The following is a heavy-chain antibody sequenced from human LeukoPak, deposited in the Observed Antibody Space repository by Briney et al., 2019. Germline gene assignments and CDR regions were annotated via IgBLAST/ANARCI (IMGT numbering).Heavy chain of an antibody. CDR3: ARHATTLRFLGSMDV. CDR1: GGSISSSSYY. V-gene: IGHV4-39*01. CDR2: IYYSGST. D-gene: IGHD3-3*01. J-gene: IGHJ6*04. Sequence: SETLSVTCTVSGGSISSSSYYWGWIRQPPGKGLEWIGSIYYSGSTYYNPSLKSRVTISVDTSKNQFSLKLSSVTAADTAVYYCARHATTLRFLGSMDVWGKGTTVTVSS.